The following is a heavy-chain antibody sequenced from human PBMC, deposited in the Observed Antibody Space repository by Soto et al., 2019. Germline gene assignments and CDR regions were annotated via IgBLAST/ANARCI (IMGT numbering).Heavy chain of an antibody. V-gene: IGHV1-69*13. CDR3: ARGEDIVALNWFDP. CDR1: GGTFSSYA. D-gene: IGHD5-12*01. J-gene: IGHJ5*02. CDR2: IIPIFGTA. Sequence: GASVKVSCKASGGTFSSYAISWVRQAPGQGLEWMGGIIPIFGTANYAQKFQGRVTITADESTSTAYMELSSLRSEDTAVYYCARGEDIVALNWFDPWGQGTLVTAPQ.